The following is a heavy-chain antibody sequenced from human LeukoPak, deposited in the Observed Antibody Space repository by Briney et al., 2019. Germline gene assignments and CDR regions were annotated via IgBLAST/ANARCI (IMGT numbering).Heavy chain of an antibody. D-gene: IGHD1-26*01. CDR1: GFTFSSYA. V-gene: IGHV3-23*01. CDR3: AKGAGSYRKDAFDI. Sequence: GGSLRLSCAASGFTFSSYAMHWVRQAPGKGLEWVSTISGSGGATYHADSVQGRFSISRDKSKNTLYLQMNSLRAEDTAIYYCAKGAGSYRKDAFDIWGQGTMVTVS. J-gene: IGHJ3*02. CDR2: ISGSGGAT.